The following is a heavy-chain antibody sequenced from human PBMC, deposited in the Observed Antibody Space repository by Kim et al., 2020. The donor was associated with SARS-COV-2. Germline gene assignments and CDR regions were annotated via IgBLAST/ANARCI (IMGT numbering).Heavy chain of an antibody. D-gene: IGHD2-15*01. CDR2: IYHTGKT. CDR3: ARVPRSDADSFDI. V-gene: IGHV4-4*02. Sequence: SETLSLTCAVSGGSISSSNWWNWVRQPPGKGLEWIGEIYHTGKTNYNSSLKSRVTVSLDKSKNQFSLKLTSMTAADTAVYYCARVPRSDADSFDIWGQGTMVTVSS. J-gene: IGHJ3*02. CDR1: GGSISSSNW.